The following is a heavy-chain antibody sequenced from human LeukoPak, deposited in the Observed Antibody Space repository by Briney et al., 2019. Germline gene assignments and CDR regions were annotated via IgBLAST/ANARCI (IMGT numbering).Heavy chain of an antibody. J-gene: IGHJ4*02. V-gene: IGHV5-51*01. CDR1: GYSFNNYW. D-gene: IGHD2-15*01. CDR3: ARRDVRHTIVEFFDH. Sequence: GESLKISCKASGYSFNNYWIGWVRQMLGKGLEWMGIIYPGDSDTTYSPSFQGQVTISADKSISTAYLQWSSLKASDSAMYYCARRDVRHTIVEFFDHWGQGTLVTVSS. CDR2: IYPGDSDT.